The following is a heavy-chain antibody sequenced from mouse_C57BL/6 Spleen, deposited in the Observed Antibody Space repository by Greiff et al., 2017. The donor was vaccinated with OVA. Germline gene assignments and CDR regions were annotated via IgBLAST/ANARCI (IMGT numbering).Heavy chain of an antibody. CDR2: FYPGSGSI. V-gene: IGHV1-62-2*01. Sequence: HLHHSVSYLVKPVASVKLSCKASGYTFTEYTIHWVKQRSGQGLEWIGWFYPGSGSIKYNEKFKDKATLTADKSSSTVYMELSRLTSEDSAVYFCARHEDYYGSSSGYYFDYWGQGTTLTVSS. CDR3: ARHEDYYGSSSGYYFDY. D-gene: IGHD1-1*01. CDR1: GYTFTEYT. J-gene: IGHJ2*01.